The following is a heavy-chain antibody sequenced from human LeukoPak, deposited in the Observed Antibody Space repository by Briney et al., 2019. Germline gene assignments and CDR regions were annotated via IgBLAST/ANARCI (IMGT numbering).Heavy chain of an antibody. J-gene: IGHJ4*02. Sequence: GRSLRLSCTASGFTFGDYAMSWFRQAPGKGLEWVGFIRSKAYGGTTEYAASVKGRFTISRDDSKSIAYLQMNSLKTEDTAVYYCTSEYDFWSGYYGDFDYWGQGTLATVSS. CDR1: GFTFGDYA. D-gene: IGHD3-3*01. CDR3: TSEYDFWSGYYGDFDY. V-gene: IGHV3-49*03. CDR2: IRSKAYGGTT.